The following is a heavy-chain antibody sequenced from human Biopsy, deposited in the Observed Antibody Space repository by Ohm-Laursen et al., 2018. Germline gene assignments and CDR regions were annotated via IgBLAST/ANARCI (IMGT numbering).Heavy chain of an antibody. J-gene: IGHJ6*02. CDR1: GYSLSQLA. Sequence: SVKVSCKLSGYSLSQLAIHWVRQAPGKGLEWVGGYDPEDDKKVYGQSLQGRVTMSEDTSADTAYMVLSRLKSEDTAVHYCATVRWGGDYYSAMDVWGQGTTVTVSS. V-gene: IGHV1-24*01. CDR2: YDPEDDKK. D-gene: IGHD2-21*02. CDR3: ATVRWGGDYYSAMDV.